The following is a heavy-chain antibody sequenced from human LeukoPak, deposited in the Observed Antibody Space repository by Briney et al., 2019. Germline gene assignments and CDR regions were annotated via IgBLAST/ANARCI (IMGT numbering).Heavy chain of an antibody. D-gene: IGHD2-21*01. V-gene: IGHV1-2*02. CDR1: EYSRIGYY. CDR3: ARLVHGQFPNWYFDL. Sequence: ASVKVSCKACEYSRIGYYLHWVRQAPGQGLEWMGWINPNSGGTHYAPKFQGRVTMTRDTSTSTAYMEMSRRRAADRPVTHRARLVHGQFPNWYFDLWGRGTLVTVSS. CDR2: INPNSGGT. J-gene: IGHJ2*01.